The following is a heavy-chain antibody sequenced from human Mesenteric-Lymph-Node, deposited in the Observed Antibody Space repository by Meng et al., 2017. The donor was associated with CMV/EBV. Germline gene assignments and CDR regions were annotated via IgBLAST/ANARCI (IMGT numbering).Heavy chain of an antibody. J-gene: IGHJ4*02. Sequence: ETLSLTCAASGFTFSNYWMSWVRQAPGKGLEWVANIRQDGTEKNYVDSVKGRFTISRDNAKNSLYLQMNSLRADDTALYYCARGNWGSGDWGQGTLVTVSS. CDR1: GFTFSNYW. CDR3: ARGNWGSGD. D-gene: IGHD7-27*01. V-gene: IGHV3-7*01. CDR2: IRQDGTEK.